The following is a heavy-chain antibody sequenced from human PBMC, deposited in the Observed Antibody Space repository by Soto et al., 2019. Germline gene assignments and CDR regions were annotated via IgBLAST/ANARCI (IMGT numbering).Heavy chain of an antibody. D-gene: IGHD2-2*01. CDR1: GFSITGNGEG. CDR2: IYWADDK. Sequence: SGPTLVNPTQTLTLTCTFSGFSITGNGEGVGWIRQPPGKALEWPALIYWADDKRYSPSLRNRLTITLDNSKDQVILTMTDMGPADTATYYCAHGYVQLLATFHYFDSRGQGTQVTVSS. CDR3: AHGYVQLLATFHYFDS. J-gene: IGHJ4*02. V-gene: IGHV2-5*02.